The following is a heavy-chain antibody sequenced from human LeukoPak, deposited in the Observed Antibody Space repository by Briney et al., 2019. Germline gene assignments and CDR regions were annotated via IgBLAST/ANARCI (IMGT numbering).Heavy chain of an antibody. CDR3: ARRSTPYYFDY. V-gene: IGHV3-7*01. Sequence: GGSLRLSCEASGFTFSNSWMSWVRQAPGKGLEWVANIKRDGSEKYYVDSVKGRFTISRDNAKNSLYLQMNSLRAEDTAVYYCARRSTPYYFDYWGQGTLVTVSS. J-gene: IGHJ4*02. CDR1: GFTFSNSW. D-gene: IGHD2-15*01. CDR2: IKRDGSEK.